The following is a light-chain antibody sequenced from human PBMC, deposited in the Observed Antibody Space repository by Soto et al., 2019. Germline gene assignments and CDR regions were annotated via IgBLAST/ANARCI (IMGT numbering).Light chain of an antibody. J-gene: IGLJ1*01. V-gene: IGLV2-14*01. CDR3: SSYTSSRAYV. Sequence: QSSLTQPASVSGSPVQSITISCTGTSSDVGGYNYVSWYQQQSGKAPKLMIHEVSNRPSEVSNRFSGSKSGNTASLTISGLQAEDEADYYCSSYTSSRAYVFGIGTKVTVL. CDR2: EVS. CDR1: SSDVGGYNY.